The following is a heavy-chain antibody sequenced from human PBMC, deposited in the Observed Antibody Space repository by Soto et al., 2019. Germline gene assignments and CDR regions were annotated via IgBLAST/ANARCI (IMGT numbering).Heavy chain of an antibody. Sequence: GESLKISCAASGFTFSSYAMSWVRQAPGKGLEWVSAISGSGGSTYYADSVKGRFTISRDNSKNTLYLQMNSLRAEDTAVYYCAKNEYSSSYDLFDYWGQGTLVTVSS. J-gene: IGHJ4*02. CDR1: GFTFSSYA. D-gene: IGHD6-6*01. CDR2: ISGSGGST. CDR3: AKNEYSSSYDLFDY. V-gene: IGHV3-23*01.